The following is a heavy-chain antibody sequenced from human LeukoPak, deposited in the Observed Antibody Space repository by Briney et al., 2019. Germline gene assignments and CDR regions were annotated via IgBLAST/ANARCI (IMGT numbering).Heavy chain of an antibody. V-gene: IGHV4-59*01. CDR3: ARDRGYSSGYDAFDI. CDR2: IYYSGST. Sequence: SETLSLTCTVSGGSISSYYWSWIRQPPGKGLDWIGYIYYSGSTNYNPSLKSRVTISVDTSKNQFSLKLSSVTAADTAVYYCARDRGYSSGYDAFDIWGQGTMVTVSS. J-gene: IGHJ3*02. CDR1: GGSISSYY. D-gene: IGHD5-18*01.